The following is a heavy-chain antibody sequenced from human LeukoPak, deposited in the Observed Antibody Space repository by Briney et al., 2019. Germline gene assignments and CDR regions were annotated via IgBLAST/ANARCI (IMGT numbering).Heavy chain of an antibody. CDR1: GFTFSSYA. D-gene: IGHD3-9*01. CDR3: AKVSTGYFFQYYFDY. CDR2: ISGSGGST. J-gene: IGHJ4*02. Sequence: PGGSLRLSCAASGFTFSSYAMSWVRQAPGKGLEWVPAISGSGGSTYYADSVKGRFTISRDNSKNTLYLQMNSLRAEDTAVYYCAKVSTGYFFQYYFDYWGQGTLVTVSS. V-gene: IGHV3-23*01.